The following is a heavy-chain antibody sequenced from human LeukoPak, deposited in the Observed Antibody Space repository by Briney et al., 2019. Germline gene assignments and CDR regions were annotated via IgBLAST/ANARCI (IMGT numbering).Heavy chain of an antibody. D-gene: IGHD3-22*01. V-gene: IGHV3-23*01. CDR2: ISGSGGST. Sequence: GGSLRLSCAAPGFTFSSYAMSWVRQAPGKGLEWVSAISGSGGSTYYADSVNGRFTISRDNSKNTLYLQINSLRAEDTAVYYCAKNPKRNYYDSSGYYLYWGQGTLVTVSS. J-gene: IGHJ4*02. CDR3: AKNPKRNYYDSSGYYLY. CDR1: GFTFSSYA.